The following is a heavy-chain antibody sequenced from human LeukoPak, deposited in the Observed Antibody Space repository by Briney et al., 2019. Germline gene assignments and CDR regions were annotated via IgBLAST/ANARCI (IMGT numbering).Heavy chain of an antibody. Sequence: GASVKVSCKASGYTFTGYYMHWVRQAPGQGLEWMGRINPNSGGTNYAQKFQGRVTMTRDTSISTAYMEVSRLRSDDTAVYYCARVVCSSTSCYKDAFDIWGQGTMATVSS. V-gene: IGHV1-2*06. D-gene: IGHD2-2*02. CDR2: INPNSGGT. CDR3: ARVVCSSTSCYKDAFDI. CDR1: GYTFTGYY. J-gene: IGHJ3*02.